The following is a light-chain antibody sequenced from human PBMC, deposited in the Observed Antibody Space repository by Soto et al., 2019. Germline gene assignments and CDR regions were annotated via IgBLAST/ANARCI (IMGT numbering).Light chain of an antibody. Sequence: QTVVTQEPSFSVSPGRTVTLTCGLSSGSVSTRNFPSWYQQIPGQAPRTLIYNTNIRSSGVPDRFSGSILGNKAALTITGAQADYESDYYWVLYMGSGISVFGGGTQLTVL. CDR1: SGSVSTRNF. CDR3: VLYMGSGISV. CDR2: NTN. J-gene: IGLJ2*01. V-gene: IGLV8-61*01.